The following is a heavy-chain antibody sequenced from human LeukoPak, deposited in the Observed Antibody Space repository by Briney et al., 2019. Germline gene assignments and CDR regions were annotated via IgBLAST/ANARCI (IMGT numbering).Heavy chain of an antibody. CDR1: GFAFSSYS. J-gene: IGHJ4*02. CDR2: ISSSSSTT. Sequence: PGGSLRLSCAASGFAFSSYSINWVRQAPGKGLEWVSYISSSSSTTYYADSVKGRFTISRDNAKNSLYLQMNSLRAEDTAVYYCARDTLFDYWGQGTLVTVSS. CDR3: ARDTLFDY. V-gene: IGHV3-48*04.